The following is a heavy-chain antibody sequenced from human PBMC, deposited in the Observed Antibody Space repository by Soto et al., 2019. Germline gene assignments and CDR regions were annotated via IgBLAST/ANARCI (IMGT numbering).Heavy chain of an antibody. CDR2: IYYSGST. D-gene: IGHD6-19*01. J-gene: IGHJ5*02. CDR1: GGSISSYY. V-gene: IGHV4-59*01. CDR3: ARIQQWLANWFDP. Sequence: SETLSLTCTVSGGSISSYYWSWIRQPPGKGLEWIGYIYYSGSTNYNPSLKSRVTISVDTSKNQFSLKLSSVTAADTAVYYCARIQQWLANWFDPWGQGTLVTGSS.